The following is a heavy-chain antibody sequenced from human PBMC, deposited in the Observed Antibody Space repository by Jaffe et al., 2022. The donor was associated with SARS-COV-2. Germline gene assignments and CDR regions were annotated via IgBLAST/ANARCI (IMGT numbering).Heavy chain of an antibody. CDR1: GFTFSSYG. V-gene: IGHV3-30*18. CDR3: AKESPVYYYGMDV. Sequence: QVQLVESGGGVVQPGRSLRLSCAASGFTFSSYGMHWVRQAPGKGLEWVAVISYDGSNKYYADSVKGRFTISRDNSKNTLYLQMNSLRAEDTAVYYCAKESPVYYYGMDVWGQGTTVTVSS. J-gene: IGHJ6*02. CDR2: ISYDGSNK.